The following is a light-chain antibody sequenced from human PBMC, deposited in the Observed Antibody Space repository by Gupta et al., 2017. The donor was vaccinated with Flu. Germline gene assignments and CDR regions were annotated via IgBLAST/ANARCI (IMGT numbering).Light chain of an antibody. V-gene: IGLV1-44*01. CDR3: AAWDDSLLRV. Sequence: QSVLPQPPSASGTPGQRVTISCSGSSSNIGSHSVSWYQQLPGTAPKLLIYKNNQRPSGVPDRFSGSKSGTSASLAISGLQSEDEADYYCAAWDDSLLRVFGGGTKVTVI. J-gene: IGLJ2*01. CDR2: KNN. CDR1: SSNIGSHS.